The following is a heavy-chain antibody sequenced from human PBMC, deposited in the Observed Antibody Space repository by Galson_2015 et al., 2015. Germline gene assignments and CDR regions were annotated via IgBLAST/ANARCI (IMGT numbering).Heavy chain of an antibody. Sequence: SLRLSCAASGFTFSSYAMSWVRQTPGKGLEWVSSIVGSGGSTYYADSVKGRFTISRDNSKNTLNLQMNSLRAEDTAVYYCAEDMGWLAEYWGQGTPVTVSS. J-gene: IGHJ4*02. CDR1: GFTFSSYA. V-gene: IGHV3-23*01. CDR3: AEDMGWLAEY. D-gene: IGHD5-24*01. CDR2: IVGSGGST.